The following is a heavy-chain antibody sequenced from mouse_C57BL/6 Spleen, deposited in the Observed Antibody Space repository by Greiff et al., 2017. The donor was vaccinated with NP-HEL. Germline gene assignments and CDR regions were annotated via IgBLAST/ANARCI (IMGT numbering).Heavy chain of an antibody. CDR3: AILDYDVTSD. V-gene: IGHV5-6*01. D-gene: IGHD2-3*01. CDR2: ISSGGSYT. Sequence: EVKLVESGGDLVKPGGSLKLSCAASGFTFSSYGMSWVRQTPDKRLEWVATISSGGSYTYYTDSVKGRFTISRDNAKNTLYLQMSSLKSEDTAMYYCAILDYDVTSDWGKGTTLTVSS. CDR1: GFTFSSYG. J-gene: IGHJ2*01.